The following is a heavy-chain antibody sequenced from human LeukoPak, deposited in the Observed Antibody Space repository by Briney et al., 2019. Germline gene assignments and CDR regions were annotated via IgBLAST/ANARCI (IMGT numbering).Heavy chain of an antibody. CDR2: IRSKAYGGTT. CDR1: GFTFGGYA. D-gene: IGHD2-15*01. Sequence: PGGSLRLSCTASGFTFGGYAMSWFRQAPGKGLEWVGFIRSKAYGGTTEYAASVKGRFTISRDDSKSIAYLQMNSLKTEDTAVYYCTRDGLGYCSGGSCANYGMDVWGQGTTVTVSS. J-gene: IGHJ6*02. V-gene: IGHV3-49*03. CDR3: TRDGLGYCSGGSCANYGMDV.